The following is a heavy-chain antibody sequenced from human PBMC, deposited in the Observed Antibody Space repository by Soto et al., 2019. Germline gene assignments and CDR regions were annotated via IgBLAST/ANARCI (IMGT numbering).Heavy chain of an antibody. V-gene: IGHV4-30-4*02. D-gene: IGHD6-19*01. CDR2: VHYSGST. Sequence: SETLSLTCSVSGASISSGDSYWTWIRQPPGKGLEWIGYVHYSGSTYYNPSLKCRVSMSVDMSKNQFSLELTFVTAADTAVYYCARIPQVYSSVWPNFDYWGQGTLVTVSS. CDR1: GASISSGDSY. CDR3: ARIPQVYSSVWPNFDY. J-gene: IGHJ4*02.